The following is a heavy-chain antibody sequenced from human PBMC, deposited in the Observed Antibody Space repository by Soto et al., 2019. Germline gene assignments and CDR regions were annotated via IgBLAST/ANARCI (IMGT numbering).Heavy chain of an antibody. CDR3: ARGRGSSWSKSPDY. D-gene: IGHD6-13*01. Sequence: ASVKVSCKASGYTFTGYYMHWVRQAPGQGLEWMGWINPNSGGTNYAQKFQGRVTMTRDTSISTAYMELSRVRSGDTAVYYCARGRGSSWSKSPDYWGQGTLVTVSS. J-gene: IGHJ4*02. CDR1: GYTFTGYY. V-gene: IGHV1-2*02. CDR2: INPNSGGT.